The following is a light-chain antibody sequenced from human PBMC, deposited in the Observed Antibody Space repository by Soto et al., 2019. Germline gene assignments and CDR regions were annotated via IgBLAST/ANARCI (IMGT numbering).Light chain of an antibody. V-gene: IGLV2-23*01. J-gene: IGLJ3*02. CDR3: SSYAGSLTWV. CDR1: GSDVGSFDL. Sequence: QSALTQPASVSGSPEQSITLSCTGPGSDVGSFDLVSWYQQHPGKAPKLIIFEGSKRPSGVSDRFSGSKSDNRASLTISGLQSEDEADYYCSSYAGSLTWVFGGGTKLTVL. CDR2: EGS.